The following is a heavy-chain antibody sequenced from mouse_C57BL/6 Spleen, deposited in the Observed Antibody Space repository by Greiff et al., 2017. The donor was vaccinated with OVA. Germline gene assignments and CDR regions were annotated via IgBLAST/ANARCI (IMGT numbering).Heavy chain of an antibody. CDR3: TTDYGSSSGFAD. Sequence: VQLKQSGAELVRPGASVKLSCTASGFNIKDYYLHWVKQRPEQGLEWIGRIDPEDGDTEYAPKFQGKATMTADTSSNSAYLQLSSLTSEYTAVYYCTTDYGSSSGFADWGQGTLVTVSA. D-gene: IGHD1-1*01. J-gene: IGHJ3*01. CDR1: GFNIKDYY. V-gene: IGHV14-1*01. CDR2: IDPEDGDT.